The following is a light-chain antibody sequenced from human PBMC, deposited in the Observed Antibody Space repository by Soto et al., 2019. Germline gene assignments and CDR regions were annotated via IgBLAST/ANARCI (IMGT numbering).Light chain of an antibody. Sequence: EIVLTHSPATLSLYPGERATLSCRASQSVSNYLAWFQQKPGQAPRLLIYDASNRATGIPARFSGSGSGTDFTLTISSLEPEDFAVLYCQPHRSWPLLTFRGGTKMEI. CDR2: DAS. V-gene: IGKV3-11*01. CDR3: QPHRSWPLLT. CDR1: QSVSNY. J-gene: IGKJ4*01.